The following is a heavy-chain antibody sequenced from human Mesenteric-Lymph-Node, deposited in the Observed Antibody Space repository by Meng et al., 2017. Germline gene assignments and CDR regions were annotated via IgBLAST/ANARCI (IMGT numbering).Heavy chain of an antibody. V-gene: IGHV4-30-4*01. CDR3: GRDQGRELINH. CDR2: IYYSGST. D-gene: IGHD1-7*01. CDR1: GGSISSGDYY. J-gene: IGHJ4*02. Sequence: VQRQDSRPGLVNPSQTLSLPCTVSGGSISSGDYYWSWIRQPPGKGLEWIGYIYYSGSTYYNPSLKSRVTISVDTPKNQFSLKLSSVTAADAAVYYCGRDQGRELINHWGQGALVTVSS.